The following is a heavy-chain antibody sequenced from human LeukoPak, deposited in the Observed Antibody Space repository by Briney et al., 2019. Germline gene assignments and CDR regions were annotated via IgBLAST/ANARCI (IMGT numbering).Heavy chain of an antibody. CDR1: GGSFSGYY. V-gene: IGHV4-59*01. Sequence: SETLSLTCAVYGGSFSGYYWTWLRQPPGKGLEWIGYIYYSGSTNYNPSLKSRVTMSLDTSKNQFSLKLTSVTAADTAVYYCATGGSSSSVDYWGQGTLVTVSS. J-gene: IGHJ4*02. CDR3: ATGGSSSSVDY. CDR2: IYYSGST. D-gene: IGHD6-6*01.